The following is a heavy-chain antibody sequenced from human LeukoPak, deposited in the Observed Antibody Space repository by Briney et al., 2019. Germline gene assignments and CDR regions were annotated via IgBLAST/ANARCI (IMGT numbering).Heavy chain of an antibody. CDR2: IYYSGST. V-gene: IGHV4-39*01. CDR3: ARWFVHYDFWSDDPPGSDAFDI. D-gene: IGHD3-3*01. CDR1: GGSISSSSYY. J-gene: IGHJ3*02. Sequence: PSETLSLTCTVSGGSISSSSYYWGWIRQPPGKGLEWIGSIYYSGSTYYNPSLKSRVTISVDTSKNQFSLKLSSVTAAGTAVYYCARWFVHYDFWSDDPPGSDAFDIWGQGTMVTVSS.